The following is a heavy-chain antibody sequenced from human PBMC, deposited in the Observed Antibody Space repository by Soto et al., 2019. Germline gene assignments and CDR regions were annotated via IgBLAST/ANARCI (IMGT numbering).Heavy chain of an antibody. CDR3: AKRVRGSSWEGFFDY. CDR1: GFTFSSYA. J-gene: IGHJ4*02. D-gene: IGHD6-13*01. V-gene: IGHV3-23*01. CDR2: ISGSGGST. Sequence: EVQLLESGGGLVQPGGSLRLSCAASGFTFSSYAMSWVRQAPGKGLEWVSAISGSGGSTYYADSVKGRFTISRDNSKTTLYLQMNRLRAEDTAVYYCAKRVRGSSWEGFFDYWGQGTLVTVSS.